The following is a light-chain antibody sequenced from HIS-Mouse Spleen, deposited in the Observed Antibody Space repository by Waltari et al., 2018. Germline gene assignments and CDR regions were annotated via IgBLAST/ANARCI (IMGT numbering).Light chain of an antibody. CDR1: SSDVGGYNY. CDR2: DVS. J-gene: IGLJ2*01. Sequence: QSALTQPASVSGSPGQAITIPGTGTSSDVGGYNYVSWYQQHPGKAPKLMIYDVSNRPYASSNRFSCSKSGTTASLTISRLQPQHNADYYCSSYTSISTEVFLGGTKLTAL. V-gene: IGLV2-14*03. CDR3: SSYTSISTEV.